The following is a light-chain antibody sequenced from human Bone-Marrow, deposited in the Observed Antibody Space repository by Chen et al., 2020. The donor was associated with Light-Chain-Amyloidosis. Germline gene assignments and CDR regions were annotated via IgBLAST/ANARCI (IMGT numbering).Light chain of an antibody. V-gene: IGLV6-57*01. CDR1: SGSIATNY. CDR3: QSYQGSSQGV. Sequence: NFMLTQPHSVSESPGKTVIISCTLSSGSIATNYVQWYQQRPGSSPTTVIYEDDQRPSGVPDRFSGSIDRASNSAALTISGLKTEDEADYYCQSYQGSSQGVFGGGTKLTVL. J-gene: IGLJ3*02. CDR2: EDD.